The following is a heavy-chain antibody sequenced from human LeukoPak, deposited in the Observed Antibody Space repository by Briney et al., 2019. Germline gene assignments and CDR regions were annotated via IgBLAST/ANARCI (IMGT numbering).Heavy chain of an antibody. CDR1: GFXFSSYG. CDR2: IWYDGSNK. CDR3: ARDSGSHLYYFDY. Sequence: PGRSLRLSCAVSGFXFSSYGIHWVRQAPGKGPEWVAVIWYDGSNKYYADSVKGRFTISRDNSKNTLYLQMNSLRAEDTAVYYCARDSGSHLYYFDYWGQGTLVTVSS. D-gene: IGHD1-26*01. V-gene: IGHV3-33*01. J-gene: IGHJ4*02.